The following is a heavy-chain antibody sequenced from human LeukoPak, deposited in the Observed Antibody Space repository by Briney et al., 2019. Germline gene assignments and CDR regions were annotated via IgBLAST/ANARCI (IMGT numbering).Heavy chain of an antibody. CDR3: ARSSESYDSSGYYSYYFDN. CDR2: IHYTGST. CDR1: GGSISSYY. Sequence: PSETLSLTCTVSGGSISSYYWSWIRQSPGRGLEWIGYIHYTGSTHYNPSLKSRVTISVDTSKIQFSLKLRSVTAADTAVYYCARSSESYDSSGYYSYYFDNWGQGTLVTVSS. J-gene: IGHJ4*02. V-gene: IGHV4-59*01. D-gene: IGHD3-22*01.